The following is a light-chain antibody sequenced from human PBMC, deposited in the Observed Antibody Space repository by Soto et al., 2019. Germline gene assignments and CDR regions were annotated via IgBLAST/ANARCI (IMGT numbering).Light chain of an antibody. J-gene: IGKJ2*01. CDR2: LGS. CDR1: QSLLDTNGFSY. V-gene: IGKV2-28*01. Sequence: DIVMTQSPLSLPVTPGEPASISCRSSQSLLDTNGFSYVDWYLQQPGQSPQLLIYLGSNRASGVADRFSGRRSGTDFTLKISRVEAEDLGVYYCMQALQTSYTFGQGTKLEIK. CDR3: MQALQTSYT.